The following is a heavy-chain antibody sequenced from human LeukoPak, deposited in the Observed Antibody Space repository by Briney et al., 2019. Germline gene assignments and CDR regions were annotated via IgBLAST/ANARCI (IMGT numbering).Heavy chain of an antibody. Sequence: SETLSLTCTVSGGSISSSSYYWGWIRQPPGKGLEWIGSIYYSGSTYYNPSLKSRVTISVDTSKNQFSLKLSSVTAADTAVYYCARDIGPIVVVPAAIYCAAFDIWGQGTMVTVSS. CDR1: GGSISSSSYY. CDR2: IYYSGST. V-gene: IGHV4-39*07. CDR3: ARDIGPIVVVPAAIYCAAFDI. D-gene: IGHD2-2*02. J-gene: IGHJ3*02.